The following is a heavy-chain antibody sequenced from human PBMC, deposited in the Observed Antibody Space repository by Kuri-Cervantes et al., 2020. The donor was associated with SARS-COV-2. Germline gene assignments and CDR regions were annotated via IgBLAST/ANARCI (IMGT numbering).Heavy chain of an antibody. CDR1: GGSFSGYY. D-gene: IGHD3-10*01. V-gene: IGHV4-59*01. Sequence: SETLSLTCAVYGGSFSGYYWSWIRQPPGKGLEWIGYIYYSGSTNYNPSLKSRVTISVDTSKNQFSLKLSSVTAADTAVYYCARGGNLASTMVRGVIPYYYYYGMDVWGQGTTVTVSS. J-gene: IGHJ6*02. CDR3: ARGGNLASTMVRGVIPYYYYYGMDV. CDR2: IYYSGST.